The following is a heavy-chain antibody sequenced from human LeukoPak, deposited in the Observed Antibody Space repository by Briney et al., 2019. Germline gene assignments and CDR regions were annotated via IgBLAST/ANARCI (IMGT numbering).Heavy chain of an antibody. Sequence: GVSLRLSCAASGFTFSSHWMIWVRQAPGKGLEWVASINQDGSKKYYVDAVKGRFTISGDDTKNSLYLQMNSRRAEDTAVYYCAMDPDDYPGVAFDIWGQGTMVTVSS. CDR2: INQDGSKK. V-gene: IGHV3-7*04. CDR3: AMDPDDYPGVAFDI. J-gene: IGHJ3*02. CDR1: GFTFSSHW. D-gene: IGHD4-11*01.